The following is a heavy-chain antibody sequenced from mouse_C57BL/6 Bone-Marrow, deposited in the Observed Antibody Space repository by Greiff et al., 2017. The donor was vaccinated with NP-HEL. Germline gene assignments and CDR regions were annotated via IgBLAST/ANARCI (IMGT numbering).Heavy chain of an antibody. V-gene: IGHV14-4*01. CDR1: GFNIKDDY. CDR3: TTDDYDGTGFAY. Sequence: DVQLQESGAELVRPGASVKLSCTASGFNIKDDYMHWVKQRPEQGLEWIGWIDPENGDTEYASKFQGKATITADTSSNTAYLQLSSLTSEDTAVYYCTTDDYDGTGFAYWGQGTLVTVSA. J-gene: IGHJ3*01. CDR2: IDPENGDT. D-gene: IGHD2-4*01.